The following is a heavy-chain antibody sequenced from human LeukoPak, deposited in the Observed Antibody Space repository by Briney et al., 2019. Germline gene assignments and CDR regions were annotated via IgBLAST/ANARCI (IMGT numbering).Heavy chain of an antibody. J-gene: IGHJ5*01. CDR1: GFTFSIYS. Sequence: PGGSLRLSCAASGFTFSIYSMSWVRQAPGKGLEWLSYISTSSTTIYYADSVKGRFTISRDDARNSLSLQMNSLRADDTAVYYCAKEMGYCTGGSCSRCFDSWGQGTLVTVSS. CDR2: ISTSSTTI. D-gene: IGHD2-15*01. V-gene: IGHV3-48*01. CDR3: AKEMGYCTGGSCSRCFDS.